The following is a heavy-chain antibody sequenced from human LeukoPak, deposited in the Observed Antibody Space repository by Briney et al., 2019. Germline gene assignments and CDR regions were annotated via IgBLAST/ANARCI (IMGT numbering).Heavy chain of an antibody. V-gene: IGHV3-30*02. Sequence: PGGSLRLSCAASGFTFSSFGMHWVRQAPGKGLEWVAFIRYDGSHTRYADSVNSRFTISTDNSKTPLYLQMNSLRAGDTAVYYCAKDVTPIVVVTAPFDYWGPGTLVTVSS. D-gene: IGHD2-21*02. CDR3: AKDVTPIVVVTAPFDY. CDR1: GFTFSSFG. CDR2: IRYDGSHT. J-gene: IGHJ4*02.